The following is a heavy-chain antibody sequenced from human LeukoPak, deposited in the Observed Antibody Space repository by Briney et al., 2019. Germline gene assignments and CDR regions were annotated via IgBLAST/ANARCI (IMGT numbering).Heavy chain of an antibody. D-gene: IGHD3-3*01. Sequence: GASVKVSCKASGYTFTSYGISWVGQAPGQGLEWMGWISAYNGNTNYAQKLQGRVTMTTDTSTSTAYMELRSLRSDDTAVYYCARDRDYDFWSGYYFVHYYGMDVWGQGTTVTVSS. J-gene: IGHJ6*02. V-gene: IGHV1-18*01. CDR2: ISAYNGNT. CDR1: GYTFTSYG. CDR3: ARDRDYDFWSGYYFVHYYGMDV.